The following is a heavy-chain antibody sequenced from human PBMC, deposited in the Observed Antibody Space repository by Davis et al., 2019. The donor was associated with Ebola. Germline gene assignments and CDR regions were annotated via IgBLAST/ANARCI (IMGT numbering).Heavy chain of an antibody. D-gene: IGHD3-10*01. CDR3: AKGRYYGSGYDWYYFDY. V-gene: IGHV3-23*01. CDR2: ISGSGGST. CDR1: GFTFSSYA. J-gene: IGHJ4*02. Sequence: GESLKISCAASGFTFSSYAMSWVRQAPGKGLEWVSGISGSGGSTYYADSVKGRFTISRDNSKNTLYLQMNSLRGEDTAVYYCAKGRYYGSGYDWYYFDYWGQGTLVTVSS.